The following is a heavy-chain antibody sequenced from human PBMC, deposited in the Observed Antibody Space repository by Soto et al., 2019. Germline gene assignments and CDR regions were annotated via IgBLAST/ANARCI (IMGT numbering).Heavy chain of an antibody. Sequence: ASVKVSCKASGGTFSSYAISWVRQAPGQGLEWMGGIIPIFGTANYAQKFQGRVTITADESTSTAYMELSSLRSEDTAVYYCARAMRGITISNYYYYGMDVWGQGTTVTV. CDR3: ARAMRGITISNYYYYGMDV. J-gene: IGHJ6*02. D-gene: IGHD3-9*01. CDR1: GGTFSSYA. CDR2: IIPIFGTA. V-gene: IGHV1-69*13.